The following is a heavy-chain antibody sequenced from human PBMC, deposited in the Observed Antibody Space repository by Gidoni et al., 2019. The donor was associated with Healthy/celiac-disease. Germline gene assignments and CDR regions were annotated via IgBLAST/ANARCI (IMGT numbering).Heavy chain of an antibody. V-gene: IGHV4-59*01. CDR3: ARTYYDILTGPARYYYGMDV. Sequence: QVQLQESGPGLVKPSETLSLTCTVSGGSISSYYWSWIRQPPGKGLEWIGYIYYSGSTNYNPSLKSRVTISVDTSKNQFSLKLSSVTAADTAVYYCARTYYDILTGPARYYYGMDVWGQGTTVTVSS. J-gene: IGHJ6*02. D-gene: IGHD3-9*01. CDR1: GGSISSYY. CDR2: IYYSGST.